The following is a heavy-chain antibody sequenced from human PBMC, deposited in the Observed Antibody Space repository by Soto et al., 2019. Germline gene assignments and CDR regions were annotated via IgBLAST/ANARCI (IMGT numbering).Heavy chain of an antibody. CDR1: GGSFSGYY. D-gene: IGHD6-19*01. J-gene: IGHJ4*02. CDR2: INHSGST. V-gene: IGHV4-34*01. Sequence: SETLSLTCAVYGGSFSGYYWSWIRQPPGKGLEWIGEINHSGSTNYNPSLKSRVTISVDTSKNQFSLKLSSVTAADTAVYYCARGGVAVAGRGYFDYWGQGTLVTVSS. CDR3: ARGGVAVAGRGYFDY.